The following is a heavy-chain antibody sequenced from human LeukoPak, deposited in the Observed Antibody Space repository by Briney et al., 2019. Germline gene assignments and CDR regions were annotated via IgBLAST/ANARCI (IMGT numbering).Heavy chain of an antibody. CDR2: INPNSGGT. V-gene: IGHV1-2*02. CDR1: GYTFTGYY. Sequence: ASVKVSCKASGYTFTGYYMHWVRQAPGQGLEWMGWINPNSGGTNYAQKFQGRVTMTRDTSISTAYMELSRLRSDDTAVYYCARGRYDFWSGYGWFDPWGQGTLVTVSS. J-gene: IGHJ5*02. D-gene: IGHD3-3*01. CDR3: ARGRYDFWSGYGWFDP.